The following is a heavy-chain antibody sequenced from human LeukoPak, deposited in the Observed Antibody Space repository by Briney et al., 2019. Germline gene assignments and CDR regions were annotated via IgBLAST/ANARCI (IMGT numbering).Heavy chain of an antibody. V-gene: IGHV4-59*08. J-gene: IGHJ5*02. CDR1: GGSISSYF. CDR3: ARHARADDFLAGYDP. CDR2: IYYRGNT. Sequence: SETLSLTCTVSGGSISSYFWSWIRQPPGKGLEWIGYIYYRGNTIYNPSLKSRVTISVDTSQNQFSLKLRSVTAADTAVYYCARHARADDFLAGYDPWGQGTLVTVSS. D-gene: IGHD3-9*01.